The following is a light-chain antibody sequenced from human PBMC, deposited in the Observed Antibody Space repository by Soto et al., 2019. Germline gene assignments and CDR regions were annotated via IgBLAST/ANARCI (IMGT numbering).Light chain of an antibody. V-gene: IGKV3-20*01. Sequence: EIVLTQSPGTLSLSPGERVTLSCRASQSFSSSFLAWYQQKPGQAPRLLIYGASTRATGIPDRFSGSGSGTDFTLTISRLEPEDFAVYYCQQYGSSPPWTFGQGTKVDIK. CDR2: GAS. CDR3: QQYGSSPPWT. CDR1: QSFSSSF. J-gene: IGKJ1*01.